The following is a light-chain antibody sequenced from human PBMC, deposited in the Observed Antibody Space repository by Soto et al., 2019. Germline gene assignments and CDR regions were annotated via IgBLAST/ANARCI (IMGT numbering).Light chain of an antibody. V-gene: IGKV1-39*01. CDR2: AAS. J-gene: IGKJ4*01. CDR1: QSISNY. CDR3: QQSYGTPLT. Sequence: DMEMTQSPSSLSAFVGDRVTIICRASQSISNYLNWYQHKPGKVPKLLIYAASSLQSGVPTRFSGRGSGTDFTLTINSLQPEAFATYYCQQSYGTPLTFGGGTKIGI.